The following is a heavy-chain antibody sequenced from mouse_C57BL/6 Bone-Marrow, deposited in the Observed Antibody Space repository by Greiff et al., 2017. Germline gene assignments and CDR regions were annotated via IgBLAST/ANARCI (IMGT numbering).Heavy chain of an antibody. V-gene: IGHV1-76*01. CDR2: IFPGSGNT. CDR1: GYTFTDYY. D-gene: IGHD1-1*01. Sequence: QVQLKESGAELVRPGASVKLSCKASGYTFTDYYINWVKQRPGQGLEWIARIFPGSGNTYYNEKFKGKATLTAEKSSSTAYMQLSSLTSEDSAVYFCARNAVYYYGSSYAMDYWGQGTSVTVSS. CDR3: ARNAVYYYGSSYAMDY. J-gene: IGHJ4*01.